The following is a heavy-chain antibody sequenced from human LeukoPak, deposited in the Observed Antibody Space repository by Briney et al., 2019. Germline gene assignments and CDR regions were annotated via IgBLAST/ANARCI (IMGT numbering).Heavy chain of an antibody. CDR1: GFTFSNYA. D-gene: IGHD2-2*01. V-gene: IGHV3-23*01. CDR2: ISGSGGST. CDR3: ARDLLVPAAMYGY. J-gene: IGHJ4*02. Sequence: GGSLRLSCAASGFTFSNYAMNWVRQAPGKGLEWVSGISGSGGSTYYADSVKGRFTISRDNAKNTLYLQMNSLRAEDTAVYYCARDLLVPAAMYGYWGQGTLATVSS.